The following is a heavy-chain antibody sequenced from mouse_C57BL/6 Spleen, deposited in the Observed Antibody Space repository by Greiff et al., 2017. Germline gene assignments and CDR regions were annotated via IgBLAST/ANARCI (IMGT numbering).Heavy chain of an antibody. J-gene: IGHJ2*01. Sequence: EVNVVESGGGLVKPGGSLKLSCAASGFTFSSYAMSWVRQTPEKRLEWVATISDGGSYTYYPENVKGRFTISRDNAKNNLYLQMSHLKSEDTAMYYCARGRYDGYFDYWGQGTTLTVSS. D-gene: IGHD2-12*01. CDR3: ARGRYDGYFDY. CDR2: ISDGGSYT. CDR1: GFTFSSYA. V-gene: IGHV5-4*03.